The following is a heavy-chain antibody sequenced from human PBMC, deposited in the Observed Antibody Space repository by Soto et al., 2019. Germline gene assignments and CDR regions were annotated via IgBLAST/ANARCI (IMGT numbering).Heavy chain of an antibody. CDR1: GFTFSSYA. CDR3: AKDSSGWPAEDAFDI. J-gene: IGHJ3*02. V-gene: IGHV3-23*01. D-gene: IGHD6-19*01. CDR2: ISGSGGST. Sequence: GGSLRLSCAASGFTFSSYAMSWVHQAPGKGLEWVSAISGSGGSTYYADSVKGRFTISRDNSKNTLYLQMNSLRAEDTAVYYCAKDSSGWPAEDAFDIWGQGTMVTVSS.